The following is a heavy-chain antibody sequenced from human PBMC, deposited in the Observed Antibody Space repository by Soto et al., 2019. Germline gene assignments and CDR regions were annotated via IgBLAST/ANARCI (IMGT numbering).Heavy chain of an antibody. CDR2: INPNSGGT. CDR3: ARDSLADFWSGYSAYFDY. Sequence: ASVKVSCQASGYTFTGYYMHWVRQAPGQGLEWMGWINPNSGGTNYAQKFQGWVTMTRDTSISTAYMELRSLRSDDTAVYYCARDSLADFWSGYSAYFDYWGQGTLVTVSS. J-gene: IGHJ4*02. V-gene: IGHV1-2*04. CDR1: GYTFTGYY. D-gene: IGHD3-3*01.